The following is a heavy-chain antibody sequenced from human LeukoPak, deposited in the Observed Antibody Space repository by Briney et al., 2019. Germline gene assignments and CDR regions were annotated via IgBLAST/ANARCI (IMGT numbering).Heavy chain of an antibody. CDR2: IIPILGIA. D-gene: IGHD2-2*03. CDR1: GGTFSSYA. Sequence: SVKVSCKASGGTFSSYAISWVRQAPRQGLEWMGRIIPILGIANYAQKFQSRVTITADKTTSTAYMELSSLRSEDTAVYYCASGNGYCSSTSCYALGYYFDYWGQGTLVTVSS. CDR3: ASGNGYCSSTSCYALGYYFDY. J-gene: IGHJ4*02. V-gene: IGHV1-69*04.